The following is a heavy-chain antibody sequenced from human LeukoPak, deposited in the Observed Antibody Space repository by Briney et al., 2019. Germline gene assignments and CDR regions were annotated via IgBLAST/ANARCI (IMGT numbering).Heavy chain of an antibody. J-gene: IGHJ6*03. Sequence: GGSLRLSCAASGFTFSSYEMNWVRQAPGKGLEWVSSITSSSSYIYYADSVKGRFTISRDNAKNSLFLQMNSLTAEDTAVYYCARDPYSGGYWNYYYYYMDVWGKGTTVTISS. V-gene: IGHV3-21*01. CDR1: GFTFSSYE. CDR3: ARDPYSGGYWNYYYYYMDV. CDR2: ITSSSSYI. D-gene: IGHD1-26*01.